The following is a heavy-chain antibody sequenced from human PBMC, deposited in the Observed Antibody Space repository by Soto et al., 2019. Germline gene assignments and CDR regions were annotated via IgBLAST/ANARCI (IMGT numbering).Heavy chain of an antibody. V-gene: IGHV3-53*01. CDR2: IYSGGST. CDR1: GVTVSSNY. J-gene: IGHJ6*02. CDR3: ARGSYDFWSGYLPSYYYYGMDV. Sequence: GGSLRLSCAASGVTVSSNYMSWVRQAPGKGLEWVSVIYSGGSTYYADSVKGRFTISRDNSKNTLYLQMNSLRAEDTAVYYCARGSYDFWSGYLPSYYYYGMDVWGQGTTVTVSS. D-gene: IGHD3-3*01.